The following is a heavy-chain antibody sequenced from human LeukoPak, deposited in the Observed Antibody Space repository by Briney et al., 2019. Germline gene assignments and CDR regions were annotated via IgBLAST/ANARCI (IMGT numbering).Heavy chain of an antibody. CDR2: ISSSSSTI. V-gene: IGHV3-48*04. Sequence: GGSLRLSCAAYRFTFSSYSMNWVGQAPGKGMEWLAEISSSSSTIHYADSAKGRFTISRDNAKNSLYLQMNSLRAEDTAVYYCARWTGTTLGIYYYMDVWGKGTTVTVSS. CDR1: RFTFSSYS. D-gene: IGHD1-7*01. J-gene: IGHJ6*03. CDR3: ARWTGTTLGIYYYMDV.